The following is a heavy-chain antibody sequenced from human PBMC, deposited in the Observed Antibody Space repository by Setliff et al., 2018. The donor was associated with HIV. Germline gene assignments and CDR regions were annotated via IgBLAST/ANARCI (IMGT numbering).Heavy chain of an antibody. D-gene: IGHD6-13*01. Sequence: AASVKVSCKASGYIFTDYYMHWVQQAPGEGLEWMGRVDPQDGETKYAEKCQGRVTITADTSTDTSDMELSSLRAEDTAVYYCVRSRRDFDYWGQGTLVTVSS. V-gene: IGHV1-69-2*01. J-gene: IGHJ4*02. CDR1: GYIFTDYY. CDR3: VRSRRDFDY. CDR2: VDPQDGET.